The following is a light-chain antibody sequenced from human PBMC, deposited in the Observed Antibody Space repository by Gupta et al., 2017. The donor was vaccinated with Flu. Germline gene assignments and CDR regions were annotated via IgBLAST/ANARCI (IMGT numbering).Light chain of an antibody. J-gene: IGLJ2*01. CDR1: SSDVGAYNY. V-gene: IGLV2-11*01. CDR3: CSFGAASF. Sequence: QSALTQPRSVSGSPGQSVAISCTGTSSDVGAYNYVSWYQQHPGKAPKLIIDDVYKRPSGVPDRFTGSKSGNTASLTISGRQPEDEADYHCCSFGAASFFGGGTKLTVL. CDR2: DVY.